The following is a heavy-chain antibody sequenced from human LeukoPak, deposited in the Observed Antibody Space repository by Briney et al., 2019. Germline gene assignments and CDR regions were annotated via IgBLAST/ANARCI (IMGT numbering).Heavy chain of an antibody. CDR3: ARGGGWTGARKDFDY. D-gene: IGHD3/OR15-3a*01. V-gene: IGHV4-34*01. CDR1: GGSFSGYY. CDR2: INHSGST. Sequence: SETLSLTCAVYGGSFSGYYWSWIRQPPGKGLEWIGEINHSGSTNYNPSLKSRVTISVDMSKNQFSLKLTSVTAADTAVYYCARGGGWTGARKDFDYWGQGTLVTVSS. J-gene: IGHJ4*02.